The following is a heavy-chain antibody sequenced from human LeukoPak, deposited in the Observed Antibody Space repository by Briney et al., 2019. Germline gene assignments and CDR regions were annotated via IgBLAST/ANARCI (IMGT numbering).Heavy chain of an antibody. CDR2: IIPIFGTA. V-gene: IGHV1-69*06. CDR3: AREGGSYQYFQH. Sequence: ASVKVSCKASGGTFSSYAISWVRQAPGQGLEWMGGIIPIFGTANYAQKFQGRVTITADKSTSTAYMELSSLRSEDTAVYYCAREGGSYQYFQHWGQGTLVTVSS. J-gene: IGHJ1*01. CDR1: GGTFSSYA. D-gene: IGHD1-26*01.